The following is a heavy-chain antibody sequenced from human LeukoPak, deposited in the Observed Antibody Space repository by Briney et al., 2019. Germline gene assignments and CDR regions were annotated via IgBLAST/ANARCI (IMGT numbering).Heavy chain of an antibody. J-gene: IGHJ3*02. V-gene: IGHV4-59*01. Sequence: SETLSLTCIVSGGSITSYYWSWLRQPPGKGLEWIGYIYYGGITHYNPSLKSRVTISLDTSKKQVSLKLSSVTAADTAVYYCARRRTRPEAFDIWGQGTKVTVSS. CDR3: ARRRTRPEAFDI. CDR2: IYYGGIT. CDR1: GGSITSYY. D-gene: IGHD6-6*01.